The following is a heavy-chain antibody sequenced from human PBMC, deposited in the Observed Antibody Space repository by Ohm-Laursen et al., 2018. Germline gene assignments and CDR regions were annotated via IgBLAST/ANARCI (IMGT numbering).Heavy chain of an antibody. D-gene: IGHD1-26*01. V-gene: IGHV4-4*07. J-gene: IGHJ4*02. CDR3: AGRGY. Sequence: SETLSLTCTVSGGSISSYYWSWIRQPAGKGLEWIGRINISGSTNYNPSLKIRVTMSVDTSKNQFFLNLSSVTAADTAVYYCAGRGYWGQGTLVTVSS. CDR1: GGSISSYY. CDR2: INISGST.